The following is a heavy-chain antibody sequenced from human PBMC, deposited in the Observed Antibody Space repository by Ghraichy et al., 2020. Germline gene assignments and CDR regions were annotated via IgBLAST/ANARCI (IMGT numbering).Heavy chain of an antibody. V-gene: IGHV4-59*01. CDR1: GASLTTYY. D-gene: IGHD3-10*01. J-gene: IGHJ3*01. Sequence: SETLSLTCTVSGASLTTYYWNWIRQPPGKGLEWIGYIHYNGNTKSNPSLNGRLTMSVDTSKSHFSLKINSVSAADTALYYCATWDQSLRDFELWGHGTMVTVSS. CDR3: ATWDQSLRDFEL. CDR2: IHYNGNT.